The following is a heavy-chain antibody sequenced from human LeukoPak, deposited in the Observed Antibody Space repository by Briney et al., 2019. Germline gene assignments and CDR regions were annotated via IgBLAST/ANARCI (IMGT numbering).Heavy chain of an antibody. Sequence: PSETLSLTCAVYGGSFSGYYWSWIRQPPGKGLEWIGEINHSGSTNYNPSLKSRVTISVDTSKNQFSLKLSSVTAADTAVCYCARGGALADDNWFDPWGQGTLVTVSS. CDR1: GGSFSGYY. CDR3: ARGGALADDNWFDP. CDR2: INHSGST. V-gene: IGHV4-34*01. D-gene: IGHD1-26*01. J-gene: IGHJ5*02.